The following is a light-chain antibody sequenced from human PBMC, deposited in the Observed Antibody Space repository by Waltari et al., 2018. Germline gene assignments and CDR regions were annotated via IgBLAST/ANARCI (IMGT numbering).Light chain of an antibody. CDR3: SSYTTTSTVL. Sequence: QSALTQPASVSGSPGQSIIISCTGTSSDVGDDKSVSWYQQHPGKAPKLMIYEVSNRPSGVSERFSGSKAGNTAALTISGLQADDEAAYYCSSYTTTSTVLFGGGTELTVL. CDR2: EVS. V-gene: IGLV2-14*03. CDR1: SSDVGDDKS. J-gene: IGLJ2*01.